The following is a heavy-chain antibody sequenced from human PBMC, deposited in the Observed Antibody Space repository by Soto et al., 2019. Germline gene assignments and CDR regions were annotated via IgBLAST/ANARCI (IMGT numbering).Heavy chain of an antibody. J-gene: IGHJ4*02. D-gene: IGHD3-3*01. V-gene: IGHV4-31*03. CDR2: IYYSGTT. Sequence: QVQLQESGPGLLKPSQTLSLTCTVSGGSISSGAYYWSWIRQHPGKGLEWIGYIYYSGTTYYNPSLKSRVTIAVDTSKNQCSLQLSSVTAADTAMYYCARDMGYYTTDWGQGTLVTVSS. CDR3: ARDMGYYTTD. CDR1: GGSISSGAYY.